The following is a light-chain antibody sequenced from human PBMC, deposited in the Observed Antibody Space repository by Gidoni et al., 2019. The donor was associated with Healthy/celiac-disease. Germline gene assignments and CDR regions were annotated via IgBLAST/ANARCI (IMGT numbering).Light chain of an antibody. J-gene: IGKJ4*01. Sequence: DIQLTQSPSSLSASVGDRVTITCQASQDISNYLHWYQQKPGKAPKLLIYDASNLETGVPSRFSGSGSGTDFTFTISSLQPEDIATYYCQQYDNLGFGGGTKVESK. CDR2: DAS. CDR3: QQYDNLG. V-gene: IGKV1-33*01. CDR1: QDISNY.